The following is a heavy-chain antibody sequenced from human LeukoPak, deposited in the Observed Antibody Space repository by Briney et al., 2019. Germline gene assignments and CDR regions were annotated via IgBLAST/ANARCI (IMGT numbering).Heavy chain of an antibody. V-gene: IGHV3-48*04. CDR1: GFTFSSYT. Sequence: PGGSLRLSCTASGFTFSSYTMNWVRQAPGKGLEWASSISGSSSSIYYADSVKGRFTISRDNAKNSLYLQMHSLRADDTAVYYCASRTYLAYWGQGTLVTVSS. CDR3: ASRTYLAY. CDR2: ISGSSSSI. J-gene: IGHJ4*02.